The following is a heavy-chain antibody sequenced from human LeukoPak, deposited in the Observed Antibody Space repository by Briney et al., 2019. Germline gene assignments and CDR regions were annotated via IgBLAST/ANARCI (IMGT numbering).Heavy chain of an antibody. V-gene: IGHV4-34*01. J-gene: IGHJ4*02. CDR1: GGSISSYY. CDR3: ARRVSSSGYY. CDR2: INHSGST. D-gene: IGHD6-19*01. Sequence: SETLSLTCTVSGGSISSYYWSWIRQPPGKGLEWIGEINHSGSTNYNPSLKSRVTISVDTSKNQFSLKLSSVTAADTAVYYCARRVSSSGYYWGQGTLVTVSS.